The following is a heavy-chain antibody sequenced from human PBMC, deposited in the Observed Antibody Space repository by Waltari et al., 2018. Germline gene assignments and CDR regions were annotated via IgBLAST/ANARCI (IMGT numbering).Heavy chain of an antibody. D-gene: IGHD2-21*01. CDR2: INHSAST. CDR3: AREVGIVP. CDR1: GGSFSGYY. J-gene: IGHJ5*02. Sequence: QVQLQQWGAGLLKPSETLSLTCAVYGGSFSGYYGSWIRQPPGKGLEWIGEINHSASTNYTPSLKSRVTISVDTSKNQFSLKLSSVTAADTAVYYCAREVGIVPWGQGTLVTVSS. V-gene: IGHV4-34*01.